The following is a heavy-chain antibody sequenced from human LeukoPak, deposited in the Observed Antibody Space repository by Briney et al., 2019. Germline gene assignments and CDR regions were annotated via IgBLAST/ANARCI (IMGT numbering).Heavy chain of an antibody. Sequence: TSETLSLTCTVSGGSISSYYWSWIRQPPGKGLEWIGYIYYSGSTNYNPSLKSRVTISVDTSKNQFSLKLSSVTAADTAVYYCVRHPPPYYYDSSGSDAFDIWGQGTMVTVSS. J-gene: IGHJ3*02. CDR1: GGSISSYY. CDR2: IYYSGST. V-gene: IGHV4-59*08. CDR3: VRHPPPYYYDSSGSDAFDI. D-gene: IGHD3-22*01.